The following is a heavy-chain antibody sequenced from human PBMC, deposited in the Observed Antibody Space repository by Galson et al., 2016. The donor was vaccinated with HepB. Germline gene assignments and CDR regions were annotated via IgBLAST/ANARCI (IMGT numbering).Heavy chain of an antibody. Sequence: SVKVSCKASGYTFTSYDINWVRQATGQGLEWMGWMNPNSGNTGYAQKFQGRVTMTRNTSISTAYMELSSLRSEDTAVYYCARRRAYCSGGSCSTDYSYSGMDVWGQGTTVTVSS. CDR2: MNPNSGNT. CDR3: ARRRAYCSGGSCSTDYSYSGMDV. V-gene: IGHV1-8*01. CDR1: GYTFTSYD. D-gene: IGHD2-15*01. J-gene: IGHJ6*02.